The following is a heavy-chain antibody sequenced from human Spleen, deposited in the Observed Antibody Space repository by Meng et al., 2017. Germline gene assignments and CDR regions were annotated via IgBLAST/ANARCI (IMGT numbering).Heavy chain of an antibody. V-gene: IGHV3-23*01. D-gene: IGHD2/OR15-2a*01. J-gene: IGHJ4*02. CDR3: ARGFNSGSFPDY. Sequence: GGFLRLSCAASGFTFSSYSMHWARQAPGKGLEWVSTISGSVHTTYYADSVKGRFTISRDNPKNTLSLQMNSLRAEAAVVYYCARGFNSGSFPDYWGQGTVVTVSS. CDR1: GFTFSSYS. CDR2: ISGSVHTT.